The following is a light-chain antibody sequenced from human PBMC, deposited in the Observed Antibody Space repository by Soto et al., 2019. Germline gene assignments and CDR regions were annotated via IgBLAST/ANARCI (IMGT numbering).Light chain of an antibody. CDR2: EVS. Sequence: QSVLTQPASVSGSPGQSITIFCTGTSSDVGGYNYVSWYQQHPGKAPKLMIYEVSNRPSGVSNRFSGSKSGNTASLTISGLQAEDEADYYCSSYTSSSTSGGVFGTGTKVTVL. CDR1: SSDVGGYNY. CDR3: SSYTSSSTSGGV. V-gene: IGLV2-14*01. J-gene: IGLJ1*01.